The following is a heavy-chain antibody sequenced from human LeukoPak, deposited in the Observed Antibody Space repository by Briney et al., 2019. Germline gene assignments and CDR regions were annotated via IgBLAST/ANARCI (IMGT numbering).Heavy chain of an antibody. CDR2: INWNSGSI. J-gene: IGHJ3*02. D-gene: IGHD1-1*01. Sequence: GRSLRLSCAASGFTFDGYAMHWVRQVPGKGLEWVSGINWNSGSIGYADSVKGRFTISRDNAKNSLYLQMNSLRAEDTAVYYCARVNYNWNDRGAFDIWGQGTMVTVSS. CDR3: ARVNYNWNDRGAFDI. CDR1: GFTFDGYA. V-gene: IGHV3-9*01.